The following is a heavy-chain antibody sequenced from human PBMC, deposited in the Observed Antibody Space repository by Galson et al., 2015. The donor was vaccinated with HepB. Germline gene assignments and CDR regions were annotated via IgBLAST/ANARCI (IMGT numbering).Heavy chain of an antibody. J-gene: IGHJ5*02. CDR3: ARDYYGSGADLGWFDP. V-gene: IGHV1-69*13. CDR1: GGTFSSYA. D-gene: IGHD3-10*01. CDR2: IIPIFGTA. Sequence: SVKVSCKASGGTFSSYAISWVRQAPGQGLEWMGGIIPIFGTANYAQKFQGRVTITADESTSTAYMELSSLRSEDTAVYYCARDYYGSGADLGWFDPWGQGTLVTVSS.